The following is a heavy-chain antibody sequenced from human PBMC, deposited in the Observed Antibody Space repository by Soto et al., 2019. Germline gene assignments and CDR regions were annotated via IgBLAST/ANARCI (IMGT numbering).Heavy chain of an antibody. CDR2: IYTSGST. D-gene: IGHD3-16*02. CDR3: ARENNLDRAYVCGRYLYGHPPEAFDI. Sequence: SETLSLTCTVSGGSISSYYWSWIRQPAGKGLEWIGRIYTSGSTNYNPSLKSRVTMSVDTSKNQFSLKLSSVTAADTAVYYCARENNLDRAYVCGRYLYGHPPEAFDIWGQGTMVTVSS. V-gene: IGHV4-4*07. J-gene: IGHJ3*02. CDR1: GGSISSYY.